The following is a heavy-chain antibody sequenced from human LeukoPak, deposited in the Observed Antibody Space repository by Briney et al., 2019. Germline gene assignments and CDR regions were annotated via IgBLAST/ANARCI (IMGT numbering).Heavy chain of an antibody. CDR3: ARSIEHFDY. V-gene: IGHV6-1*01. Sequence: SQTLSLTCAISGDSVSSNSATLDWIRQSPSRGLEWLGRTRYRSNWYNDSALSVRSRITINPDTSKNQFSLQLHSVTAEDTAVYYCARSIEHFDYWGQGTLVTVSS. CDR2: TRYRSNWYN. CDR1: GDSVSSNSAT. J-gene: IGHJ4*02. D-gene: IGHD2-21*01.